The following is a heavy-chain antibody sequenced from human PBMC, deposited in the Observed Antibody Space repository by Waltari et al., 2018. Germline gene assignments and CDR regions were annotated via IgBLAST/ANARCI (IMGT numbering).Heavy chain of an antibody. CDR2: INNDRSRT. Sequence: EVQLVESGGKLVQPGGSLRLSCAGAGFTFSSYWMHWVRQSPGKGLVWVSHINNDRSRTPYAASVRCRFTISSDNARNTLYLQMNSLRVEDTAVYYCARGTVSTTYYGMDVWGQGTTVTVSS. J-gene: IGHJ6*02. D-gene: IGHD2-2*01. CDR1: GFTFSSYW. V-gene: IGHV3-74*01. CDR3: ARGTVSTTYYGMDV.